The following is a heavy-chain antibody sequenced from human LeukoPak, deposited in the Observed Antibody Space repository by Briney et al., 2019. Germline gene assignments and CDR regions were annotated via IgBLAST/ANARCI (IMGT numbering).Heavy chain of an antibody. CDR1: GGTFSNYA. J-gene: IGHJ4*02. CDR2: IIPLFGSA. CDR3: ARSTPQDSSWYPSFDY. V-gene: IGHV1-69*13. Sequence: ASVKVSCKAPGGTFSNYAISWVRQAPGQGLEWMGGIIPLFGSAKYAQGFQGRVTITADESTSTAYMELSSLRSEDTAVYYCARSTPQDSSWYPSFDYWGQGTLVTVSS. D-gene: IGHD6-13*01.